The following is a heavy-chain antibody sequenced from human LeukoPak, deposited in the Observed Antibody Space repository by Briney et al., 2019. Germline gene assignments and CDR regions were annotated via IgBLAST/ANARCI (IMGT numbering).Heavy chain of an antibody. CDR3: AREAITIFGVVRTQTTYGPHRFDP. CDR2: IYTSGST. V-gene: IGHV4-61*02. D-gene: IGHD3-3*01. J-gene: IGHJ5*02. CDR1: GGSISSGSYY. Sequence: PSQTLSLTCTVSGGSISSGSYYWGWIRQPAGKGLEWIVRIYTSGSTNYNPSLKSRVTISVDTSKNQFSLKLSSVTAADTAVYYCAREAITIFGVVRTQTTYGPHRFDPWGQGTLVTVSS.